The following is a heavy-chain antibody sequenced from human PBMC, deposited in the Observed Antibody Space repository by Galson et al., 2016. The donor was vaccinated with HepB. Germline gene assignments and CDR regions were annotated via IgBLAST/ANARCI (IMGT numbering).Heavy chain of an antibody. CDR2: IYYNGAT. Sequence: TLSLTCTVSGVPISSGGYYWTWIRQHPGKGLERIGYIYYNGATYYNPSLKSRVTISIDTSKNQFSLKLSSVTAADTAVYYCARVSGIPATTNWLDPWGQGTLVAVAS. V-gene: IGHV4-31*03. J-gene: IGHJ5*02. CDR1: GVPISSGGYY. D-gene: IGHD2-2*01. CDR3: ARVSGIPATTNWLDP.